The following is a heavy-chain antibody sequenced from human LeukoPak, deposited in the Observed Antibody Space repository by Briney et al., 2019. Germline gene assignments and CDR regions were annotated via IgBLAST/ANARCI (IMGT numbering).Heavy chain of an antibody. CDR3: ASLVSGDSTVVVTASPG. J-gene: IGHJ4*02. Sequence: ASVKVSCKASGGTFSSYAISWVRQAPGQGLEWMGRIIPILGIANYAQKFQGRVTITADKSTSTAYMELSSLRSEDTAVYYCASLVSGDSTVVVTASPGWGQGTLVTVSS. CDR2: IIPILGIA. D-gene: IGHD2-21*02. V-gene: IGHV1-69*04. CDR1: GGTFSSYA.